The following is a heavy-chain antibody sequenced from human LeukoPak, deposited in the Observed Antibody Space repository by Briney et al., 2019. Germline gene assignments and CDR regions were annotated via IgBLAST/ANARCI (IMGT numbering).Heavy chain of an antibody. CDR1: GFTFSSYG. J-gene: IGHJ4*02. V-gene: IGHV3-33*01. D-gene: IGHD3-22*01. CDR2: IWYDGSNK. CDR3: ARSYYYDSSHTVDY. Sequence: GGSLRLSCAASGFTFSSYGMHWVRQAPGKGLEWVAVIWYDGSNKYYADSVKGRFTISRDNSKNTLYLQMNSPRAEDTAVYYCARSYYYDSSHTVDYWGQGTLVTVSS.